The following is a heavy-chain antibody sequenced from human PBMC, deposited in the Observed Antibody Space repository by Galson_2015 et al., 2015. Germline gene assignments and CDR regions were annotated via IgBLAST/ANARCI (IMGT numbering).Heavy chain of an antibody. CDR2: FNPNSGGT. J-gene: IGHJ5*02. V-gene: IGHV1-46*01. D-gene: IGHD5/OR15-5a*01. CDR1: GYSFTDYN. Sequence: SVQVSCKASGYSFTDYNIHWVRQAPGQGLEWMGVFNPNSGGTRYAQDFQGRVTMTWDTSTSKVYMELSSLRSEDTAVYYCARRLSTNRFDPWGQGTLVTVSS. CDR3: ARRLSTNRFDP.